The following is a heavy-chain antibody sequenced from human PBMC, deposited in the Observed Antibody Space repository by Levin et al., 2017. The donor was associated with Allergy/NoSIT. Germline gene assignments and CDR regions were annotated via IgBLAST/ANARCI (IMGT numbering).Heavy chain of an antibody. J-gene: IGHJ3*02. V-gene: IGHV1-69*13. CDR1: GGTFSSYA. CDR3: ARESVSQFRGSKVIVATTKTDTHAFDI. Sequence: SVKVSCKASGGTFSSYAISWVRQAPGQGLEWMGGIIPIFGTANYAQKFQGRVTITADESTSTAYMELSSLRSEDTAVYYCARESVSQFRGSKVIVATTKTDTHAFDIWGQGTMVTVSS. CDR2: IIPIFGTA. D-gene: IGHD5-12*01.